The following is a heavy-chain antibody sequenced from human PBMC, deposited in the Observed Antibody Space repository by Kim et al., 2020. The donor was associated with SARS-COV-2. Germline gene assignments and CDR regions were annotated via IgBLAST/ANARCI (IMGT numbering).Heavy chain of an antibody. CDR3: ARDPPQYYDILTGSDQQNGMDV. CDR1: GGTFSSYA. CDR2: IIPIFGTA. D-gene: IGHD3-9*01. J-gene: IGHJ6*02. V-gene: IGHV1-69*13. Sequence: SVKVSCKASGGTFSSYAISWVRQAPGQGLEWMGGIIPIFGTANYAQKFQGRVTITADESTNTAYMELSSLRSEDTAVYYCARDPPQYYDILTGSDQQNGMDVWGQGTTVTVSS.